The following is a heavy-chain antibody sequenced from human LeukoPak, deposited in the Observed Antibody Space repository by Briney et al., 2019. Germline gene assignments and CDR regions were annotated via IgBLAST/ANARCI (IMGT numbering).Heavy chain of an antibody. Sequence: GGSLRLSCAASGFTFSSYGMHWVRQAPGQGLEWMGIINPSGGSTSYAQKFQGRVTMTRDTSTSTVYMELSSLRSEDTAVYYCARVRERWLQYDAFDIWGQGTMVTVSS. V-gene: IGHV1-46*01. CDR3: ARVRERWLQYDAFDI. CDR2: INPSGGST. D-gene: IGHD5-24*01. CDR1: GFTFSSYG. J-gene: IGHJ3*02.